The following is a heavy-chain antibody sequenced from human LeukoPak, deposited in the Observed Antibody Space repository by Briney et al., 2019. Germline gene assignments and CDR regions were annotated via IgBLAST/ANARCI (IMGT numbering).Heavy chain of an antibody. D-gene: IGHD6-13*01. J-gene: IGHJ4*02. CDR3: VRHARAAAGQFDD. V-gene: IGHV4-38-2*02. Sequence: SETLSLTCSVSGYSISSGTYWGWIRQPPGKGLEWIGSMYHSGNTYYNPSLKSRVTISVDTSKNHFSLKLSSVTAADTAVYYCVRHARAAAGQFDDWGQGTLVTVSS. CDR2: MYHSGNT. CDR1: GYSISSGTY.